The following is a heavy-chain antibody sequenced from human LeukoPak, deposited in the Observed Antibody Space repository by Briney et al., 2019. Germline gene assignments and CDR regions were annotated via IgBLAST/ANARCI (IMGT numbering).Heavy chain of an antibody. D-gene: IGHD3-22*01. CDR3: ARAYYDSSGRYFDY. CDR1: GFTFNRYW. Sequence: PGGSLRLSCAASGFTFNRYWMHWVRQAPGKGLVWVSRINSDRNSTSYADSVKGRFTISRDNAKNTLYLQMNSLRAEDTAVYYCARAYYDSSGRYFDYWGQGTLVTVSS. J-gene: IGHJ4*02. V-gene: IGHV3-74*01. CDR2: INSDRNST.